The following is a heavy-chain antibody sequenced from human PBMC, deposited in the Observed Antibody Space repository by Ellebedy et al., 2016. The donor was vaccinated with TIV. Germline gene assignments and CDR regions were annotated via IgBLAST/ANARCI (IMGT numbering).Heavy chain of an antibody. V-gene: IGHV3-7*03. CDR2: IKQDGSEK. CDR1: GFTFSSYW. J-gene: IGHJ4*02. D-gene: IGHD2-2*01. CDR3: AKDSRGDIVVVPAALPRGWYYFDY. Sequence: GESLKISCAASGFTFSSYWMSWVRQAPGKGLEWVANIKQDGSEKYYVDSVKGRFTISRDNAKNSLYLQMNSLRAEDTAVYYCAKDSRGDIVVVPAALPRGWYYFDYWGQGTLVTVSS.